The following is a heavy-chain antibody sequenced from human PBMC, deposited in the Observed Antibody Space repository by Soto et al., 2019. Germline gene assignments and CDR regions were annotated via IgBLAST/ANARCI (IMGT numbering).Heavy chain of an antibody. CDR3: ATDGAAGAGMGV. CDR2: ISSGGEYL. Sequence: EVQLVESGGGLVKPGGSLRLSCAASGLTFSTYGMNWVRQAPGKGLEWVSSISSGGEYLDYADSVKGRLTISRDNAKNSLYLQLDSLRGEDTAVYYCATDGAAGAGMGVWGQGTTVTVSS. D-gene: IGHD6-13*01. J-gene: IGHJ6*02. CDR1: GLTFSTYG. V-gene: IGHV3-21*01.